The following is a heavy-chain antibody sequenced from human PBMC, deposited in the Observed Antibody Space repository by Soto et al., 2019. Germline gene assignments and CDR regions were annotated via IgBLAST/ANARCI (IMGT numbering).Heavy chain of an antibody. CDR1: GYTFTSYS. J-gene: IGHJ5*02. CDR3: ARRYYDSSGYNWFDP. D-gene: IGHD3-22*01. Sequence: ASVKVSYKASGYTFTSYSMHWVRQAPGQRLEWMGWINAGNGNTKYSQKFQGRVTITRDTSASTAYMEPSSLRSEDTAVYYCARRYYDSSGYNWFDPWGQGTLVTVSS. V-gene: IGHV1-3*01. CDR2: INAGNGNT.